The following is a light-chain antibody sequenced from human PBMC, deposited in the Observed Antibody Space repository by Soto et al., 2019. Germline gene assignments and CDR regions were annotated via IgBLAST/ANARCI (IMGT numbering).Light chain of an antibody. Sequence: EIVSTQSPGTLSLSPGEGATLSCRASQSVSSSYIAGYQQRPGQTPSLLIYGASTRATGIPDRCSGSGSGTHFTLTISRLETGDFAVYYCQHFGGTTFTFGQGTRLEIK. CDR1: QSVSSSY. J-gene: IGKJ5*01. V-gene: IGKV3-20*01. CDR2: GAS. CDR3: QHFGGTTFT.